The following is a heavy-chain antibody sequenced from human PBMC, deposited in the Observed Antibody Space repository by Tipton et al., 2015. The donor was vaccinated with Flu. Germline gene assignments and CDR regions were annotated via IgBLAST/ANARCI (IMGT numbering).Heavy chain of an antibody. D-gene: IGHD3-10*01. CDR2: INGTGSVT. CDR1: GFTFDTYA. V-gene: IGHV3-23*01. Sequence: GSLRLSCAASGFTFDTYAMTWVRQAPGKGLEWVSVINGTGSVTFYADSVRGRFTISRDNSKNSLYLQMNSLRAEDTAVYYCARAAAFTLLRGKGVGVWGQGTTVTVSS. J-gene: IGHJ6*02. CDR3: ARAAAFTLLRGKGVGV.